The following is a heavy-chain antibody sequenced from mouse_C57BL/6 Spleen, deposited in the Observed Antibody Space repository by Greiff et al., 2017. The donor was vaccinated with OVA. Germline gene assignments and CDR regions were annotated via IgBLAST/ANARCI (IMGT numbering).Heavy chain of an antibody. CDR1: GYTFTDYE. CDR2: IDPETGGT. J-gene: IGHJ1*03. D-gene: IGHD1-1*01. Sequence: VKLVESGAELVRPGASVTLSCKASGYTFTDYEMHWVKQTPVHGLEWIGAIDPETGGTAYNQKFKGKAILTADKSSSTAYMELRSLTSEDSAVYYCTGGSSYVWYFDVWGTGTTVTVSS. CDR3: TGGSSYVWYFDV. V-gene: IGHV1-15*01.